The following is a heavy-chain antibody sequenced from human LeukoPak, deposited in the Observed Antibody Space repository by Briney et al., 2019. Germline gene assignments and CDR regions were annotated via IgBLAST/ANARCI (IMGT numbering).Heavy chain of an antibody. D-gene: IGHD3-10*01. CDR1: GFTFSSYS. J-gene: IGHJ4*02. V-gene: IGHV3-21*01. CDR3: ARDVTMVRGVSL. CDR2: ISSSSSYI. Sequence: GGSLRLSCAASGFTFSSYSMNWVRQAPGKGLEWVSSISSSSSYIYYADSVKGRFTISRDNAKNSLYLQMNSPRAEDTAVYYCARDVTMVRGVSLWGQGTLVTVSS.